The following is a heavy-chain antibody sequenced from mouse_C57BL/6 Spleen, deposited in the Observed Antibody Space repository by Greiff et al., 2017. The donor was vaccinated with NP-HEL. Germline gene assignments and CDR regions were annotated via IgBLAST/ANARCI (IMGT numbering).Heavy chain of an antibody. J-gene: IGHJ2*01. CDR1: GYTFTSYW. CDR2: IDPSDSET. D-gene: IGHD2-1*01. Sequence: QVQLQQPGAELVRPGSSVKLSCKASGYTFTSYWMHWVKQRPIQGLEWIGNIDPSDSETHYNQKFKDKATLTVDKSSSTAYMQLSSLTSEDSAVYYCARSPLLSYFDYWGQGTTLTVSS. CDR3: ARSPLLSYFDY. V-gene: IGHV1-52*01.